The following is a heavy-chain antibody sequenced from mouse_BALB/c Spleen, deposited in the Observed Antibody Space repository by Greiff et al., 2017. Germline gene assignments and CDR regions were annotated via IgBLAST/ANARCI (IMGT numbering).Heavy chain of an antibody. CDR2: INPSNGGT. J-gene: IGHJ4*01. D-gene: IGHD2-14*01. V-gene: IGHV1S81*02. CDR3: TGWGAYYRFYAMDY. Sequence: VKLMESGAELVKPGASVKLSCKASGYTFTSYYMYWVKQRPGQGLEWIGEINPSNGGTNFNEKFKSKATLTVDKSSSTAYMQLSSLTSEDSAVYYCTGWGAYYRFYAMDYWGQGTSVTVSS. CDR1: GYTFTSYY.